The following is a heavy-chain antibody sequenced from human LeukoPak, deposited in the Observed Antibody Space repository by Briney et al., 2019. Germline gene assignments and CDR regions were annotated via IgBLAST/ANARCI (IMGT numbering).Heavy chain of an antibody. Sequence: ASVKVSCKASGYTFTCYYMHWVRQAHGQGLEGMGWINPKSCATTYAHTFQRRVTMTRDTSISTAYMELSRLRSDDTAVYYCARIFHLDIVVVPAATPFDYWGQGTLVTVSS. CDR2: INPKSCAT. CDR1: GYTFTCYY. CDR3: ARIFHLDIVVVPAATPFDY. V-gene: IGHV1-2*07. J-gene: IGHJ4*02. D-gene: IGHD2-2*03.